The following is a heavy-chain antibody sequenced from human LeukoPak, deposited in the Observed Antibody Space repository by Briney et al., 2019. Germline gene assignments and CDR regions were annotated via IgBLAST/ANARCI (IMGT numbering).Heavy chain of an antibody. D-gene: IGHD5-24*01. CDR3: ARPTSPRDDLWFDP. CDR2: IYYSGST. CDR1: GGFISSYD. Sequence: KTAETLPLTCTVSGGFISSYDWSWIRQPPGKGLEWIGYIYYSGSTKYNPSLKSRVTISVDTSKNQFSLKLRFVTAADTAVYYCARPTSPRDDLWFDPWGQKTLVPLFS. J-gene: IGHJ5*02. V-gene: IGHV4-59*08.